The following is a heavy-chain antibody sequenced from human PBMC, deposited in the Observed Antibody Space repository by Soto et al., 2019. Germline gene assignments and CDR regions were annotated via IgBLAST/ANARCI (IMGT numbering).Heavy chain of an antibody. V-gene: IGHV3-23*01. D-gene: IGHD4-17*01. CDR2: ISGSGCST. J-gene: IGHJ4*02. CDR3: ANGMTTVTPVGY. CDR1: GFTFSSNA. Sequence: GGSLRLSXAASGFTFSSNAMSWVRQAPGKGLEWVSAISGSGCSTYYADSVKGRFTISRDNSKNTLYPQMNSLRAEDTAVYYCANGMTTVTPVGYWGQGTLVPVSS.